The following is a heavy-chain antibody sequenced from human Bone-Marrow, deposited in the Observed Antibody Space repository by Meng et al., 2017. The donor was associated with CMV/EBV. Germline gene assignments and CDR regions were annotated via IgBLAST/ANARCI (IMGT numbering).Heavy chain of an antibody. CDR2: INPNSGGT. Sequence: ASVKVSCKASGYTLTGYYMHWVRQAPGQGLEWMGWINPNSGGTSYAQKFQGRVTMTRDTSTSTVYMELSSLRTEDTAVYYCARAGSSSVDGMNVWGQGTKDTVSS. CDR3: ARAGSSSVDGMNV. D-gene: IGHD6-6*01. J-gene: IGHJ6*02. CDR1: GYTLTGYY. V-gene: IGHV1-2*02.